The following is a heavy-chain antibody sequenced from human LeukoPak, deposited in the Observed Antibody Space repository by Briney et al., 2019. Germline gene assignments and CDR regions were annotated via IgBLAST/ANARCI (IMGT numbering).Heavy chain of an antibody. Sequence: SGGSLRLSCAASGFTFSSYGMHWVRQAPGKGLEWVAFIRYDGSNKYYADSVEGRFTISRDNSKNTLYLQMNSLRAEDTAVYYCAKDVLRFLEWLLYFDYWGQGTLVTVSS. D-gene: IGHD3-3*01. V-gene: IGHV3-30*02. J-gene: IGHJ4*02. CDR2: IRYDGSNK. CDR3: AKDVLRFLEWLLYFDY. CDR1: GFTFSSYG.